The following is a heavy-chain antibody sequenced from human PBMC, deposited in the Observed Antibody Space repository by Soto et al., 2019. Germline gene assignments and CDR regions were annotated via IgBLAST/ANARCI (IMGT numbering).Heavy chain of an antibody. CDR2: ISAYNGNT. D-gene: IGHD3-3*01. Sequence: XSVKVSFNTSGYTFTSYGFTXVRQSPGQGLEWMGWISAYNGNTNYAENVQGRVTMTTDPSTSTAYMELRSLRPDDTAVYYCARGRITIFGVAPPVGWFDPWGQGTLVTVSS. CDR3: ARGRITIFGVAPPVGWFDP. CDR1: GYTFTSYG. V-gene: IGHV1-18*01. J-gene: IGHJ5*02.